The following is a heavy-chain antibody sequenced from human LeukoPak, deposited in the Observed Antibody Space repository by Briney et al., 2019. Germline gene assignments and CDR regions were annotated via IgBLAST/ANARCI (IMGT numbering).Heavy chain of an antibody. CDR1: GFNLSNYE. CDR3: ARDQDDYGDYWYFDL. V-gene: IGHV3-48*03. Sequence: GGSLRLSCAASGFNLSNYEMNWVRQAPGKGLEGVSYITCICTTIYYPDSVKRRFTISRDNAKHSLYLQMNRLRAEDTAVYYCARDQDDYGDYWYFDLWGRGTLVTVSS. J-gene: IGHJ2*01. D-gene: IGHD4-17*01. CDR2: ITCICTTI.